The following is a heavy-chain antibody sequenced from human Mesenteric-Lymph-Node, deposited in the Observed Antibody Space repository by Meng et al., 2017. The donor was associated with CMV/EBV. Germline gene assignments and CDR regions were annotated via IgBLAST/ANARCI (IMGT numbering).Heavy chain of an antibody. J-gene: IGHJ6*02. D-gene: IGHD2-2*01. CDR3: ARVWGDIVVVPAAIYYYYGMDV. Sequence: ASVKVSCKASGYTFTSYGISWVRQAPGQGLEWMGWISAYNGNTNYAQKLQGRVTMTTDTSTSTAYMELRSLRSDDTAVYYCARVWGDIVVVPAAIYYYYGMDVWGQGTTVTVSS. CDR2: ISAYNGNT. CDR1: GYTFTSYG. V-gene: IGHV1-18*01.